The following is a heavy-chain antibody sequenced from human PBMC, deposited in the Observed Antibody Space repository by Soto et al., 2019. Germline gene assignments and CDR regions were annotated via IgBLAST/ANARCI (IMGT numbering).Heavy chain of an antibody. CDR2: IYYSGRS. V-gene: IGHV4-39*01. Sequence: PSETLSLTCTVSGGSIYSSSYYWCWIRHPPGKGLEWIGSIYYSGRSYYNPSLKSRVTISVDTSNNQFSLKLSSVTAADTAVYYCARQVDSAYFDSWGQGTPVTVSS. CDR1: GGSIYSSSYY. CDR3: ARQVDSAYFDS. J-gene: IGHJ4*02. D-gene: IGHD2-15*01.